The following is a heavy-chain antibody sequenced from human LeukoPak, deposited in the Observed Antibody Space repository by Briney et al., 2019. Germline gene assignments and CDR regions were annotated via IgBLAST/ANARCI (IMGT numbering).Heavy chain of an antibody. CDR2: IYYRGST. V-gene: IGHV4-39*07. CDR1: GGSISSSSYY. CDR3: ARRLIAAAGTGFDY. D-gene: IGHD6-13*01. J-gene: IGHJ4*02. Sequence: SETLSLTCTVSGGSISSSSYYWGWIRQPPGKGLEWIGSIYYRGSTYYNPSLKSRVTISVDTSKNQFSLKLSSVTAADTAVYYCARRLIAAAGTGFDYWGQGTLVTVSS.